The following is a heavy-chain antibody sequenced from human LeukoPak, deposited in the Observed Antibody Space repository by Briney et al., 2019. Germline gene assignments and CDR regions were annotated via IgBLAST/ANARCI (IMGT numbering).Heavy chain of an antibody. CDR3: AKDFVVVPGNVNYFDS. CDR2: ISGSGDNT. Sequence: GGSLRLSCAVSGFTFSNYAMSWARQAPGKGLEWVSGISGSGDNTYYADSVKGRFTVSRDNSKNTLYVQMKSLRAEDTAVYYCAKDFVVVPGNVNYFDSWGQGTLVTVSS. D-gene: IGHD2-21*02. CDR1: GFTFSNYA. J-gene: IGHJ4*02. V-gene: IGHV3-23*01.